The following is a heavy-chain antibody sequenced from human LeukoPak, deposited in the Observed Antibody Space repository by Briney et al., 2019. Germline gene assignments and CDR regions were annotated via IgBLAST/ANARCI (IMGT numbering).Heavy chain of an antibody. J-gene: IGHJ4*02. V-gene: IGHV4-38-2*02. D-gene: IGHD6-6*01. CDR3: ARAGIAARPDDY. Sequence: PSETLSLTCTVSGYSISSGYYWGWIRQPPGKGLEWIGSIYPSGSPYYNPSLKSRVTISVDTSKNQFSLKLSSVTAADTAVYYCARAGIAARPDDYWGQGTLVTVSS. CDR2: IYPSGSP. CDR1: GYSISSGYY.